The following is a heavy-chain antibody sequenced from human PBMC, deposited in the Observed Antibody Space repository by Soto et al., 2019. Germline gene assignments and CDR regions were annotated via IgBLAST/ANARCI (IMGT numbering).Heavy chain of an antibody. CDR3: AREEASSYASPHFHD. J-gene: IGHJ4*02. V-gene: IGHV4-4*07. Sequence: QVQLQESGPGLVKSSETLSLTCTVSGGSMSSFYWSWIRQPAGKGLEWIARLCGFGGTHYNPSLKSPVTLSLDTSQKKFSLTLTSVTAADTAVYYCAREEASSYASPHFHDWGQGTLVTVSS. D-gene: IGHD3-16*01. CDR1: GGSMSSFY. CDR2: LCGFGGT.